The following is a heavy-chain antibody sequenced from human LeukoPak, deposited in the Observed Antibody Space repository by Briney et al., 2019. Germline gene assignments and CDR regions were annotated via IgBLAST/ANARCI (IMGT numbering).Heavy chain of an antibody. J-gene: IGHJ4*02. CDR2: INQDGSEK. CDR3: ADPPSDF. CDR1: GFNFNSKW. Sequence: PGGSLRLSCATSGFNFNSKWMTWVRQAPGKGLERVANINQDGSEKYHWDSVKGRFTISRDNAKSSLFLEMSSLRAEDTAVYYCADPPSDFWGQGTLVAVSS. V-gene: IGHV3-7*01.